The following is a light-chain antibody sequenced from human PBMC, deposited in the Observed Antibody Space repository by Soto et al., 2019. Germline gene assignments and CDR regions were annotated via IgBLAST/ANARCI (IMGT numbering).Light chain of an antibody. V-gene: IGKV3-15*01. Sequence: EIVLTQSPATLSVSPGERATLSCRASQSVSRDLAWYQQKPGQAPRLLIYGASTRATGVPARFSGSGSATQFTLTISSLQSEDFGLYYCQQYKQWPVGFGGGTKVDIK. CDR1: QSVSRD. CDR3: QQYKQWPVG. CDR2: GAS. J-gene: IGKJ4*01.